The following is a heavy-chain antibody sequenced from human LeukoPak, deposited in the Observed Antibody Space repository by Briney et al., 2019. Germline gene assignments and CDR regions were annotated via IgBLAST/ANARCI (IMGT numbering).Heavy chain of an antibody. V-gene: IGHV3-48*03. J-gene: IGHJ6*04. Sequence: PGGSLRLSCAAFGFTFSSFEMNWVRQAPGKGLEWVSYISSSGSTIYHTDSVRGRFIISRDNAKNSLYLQMNSLRAEDTAIYYCARWLDVWGNGTTVTVSS. CDR3: ARWLDV. CDR2: ISSSGSTI. CDR1: GFTFSSFE.